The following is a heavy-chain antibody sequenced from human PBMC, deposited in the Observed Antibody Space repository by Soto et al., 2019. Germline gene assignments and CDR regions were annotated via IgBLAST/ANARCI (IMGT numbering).Heavy chain of an antibody. CDR3: ARHPDLGSGYPIHY. CDR2: INPNSGDT. J-gene: IGHJ4*02. CDR1: GYTLTDFY. Sequence: ASVKVSCKASGYTLTDFYMHWVRQAPGQDLEWMGWINPNSGDTSYAQNFQGRVTMTRDTSISTVYMQLSRLRSDDTALYYCARHPDLGSGYPIHYWGQGTLVTVSS. D-gene: IGHD3-22*01. V-gene: IGHV1-2*02.